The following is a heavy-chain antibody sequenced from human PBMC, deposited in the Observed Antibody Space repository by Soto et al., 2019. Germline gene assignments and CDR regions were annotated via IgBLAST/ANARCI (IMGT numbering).Heavy chain of an antibody. J-gene: IGHJ6*03. Sequence: PGGSLRLSCAASGFTFSSYGMHWVRQAPGKGLEWVAVIWYDGSNKYYADSVKGRFTISRDNSKNTLYLQMNSLRAEDTAVYYCARDFQWSTFDYYYMDVWGKGTTVTVSS. V-gene: IGHV3-33*01. CDR1: GFTFSSYG. CDR2: IWYDGSNK. CDR3: ARDFQWSTFDYYYMDV. D-gene: IGHD2-8*01.